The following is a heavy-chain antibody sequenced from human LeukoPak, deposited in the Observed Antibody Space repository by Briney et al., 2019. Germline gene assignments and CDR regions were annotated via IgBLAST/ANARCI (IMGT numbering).Heavy chain of an antibody. J-gene: IGHJ4*02. Sequence: PGGSLRLSCVGSNFTFSSYTLNWVRQAPGKGLEWLSSISSSGSNIYYADSVKGRFTISRDNAKRSLFLQMNSLRAEDSAVYYCATRVTTCLQWGQGTLVTVSS. CDR3: ATRVTTCLQ. V-gene: IGHV3-21*01. CDR1: NFTFSSYT. CDR2: ISSSGSNI. D-gene: IGHD4-17*01.